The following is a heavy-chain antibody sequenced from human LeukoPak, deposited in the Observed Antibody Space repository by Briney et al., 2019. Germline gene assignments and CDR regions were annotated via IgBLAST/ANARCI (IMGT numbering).Heavy chain of an antibody. CDR3: ARIDEYSSLTDY. Sequence: SSVKVSSKASGYTFTSYGISWVRQAPGQGLEWMGWISAYNGNTNYAQKLQGRVTMTTDTSTSTAYMELRSLRSDDTAVYYCARIDEYSSLTDYWGQGTLVTVSS. CDR2: ISAYNGNT. V-gene: IGHV1-18*01. D-gene: IGHD6-6*01. J-gene: IGHJ4*02. CDR1: GYTFTSYG.